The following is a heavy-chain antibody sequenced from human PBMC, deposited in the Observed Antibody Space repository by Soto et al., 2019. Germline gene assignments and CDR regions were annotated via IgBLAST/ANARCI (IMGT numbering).Heavy chain of an antibody. CDR2: INAGNGNT. D-gene: IGHD6-19*01. CDR1: GYTFTGYA. V-gene: IGHV1-3*05. CDR3: AGAVAVPADFDY. Sequence: QVQLVQSGAEEKKPGASVKVSCKASGYTFTGYAMHWVRQAPGQRLEWMGWINAGNGNTKYSQKIQGRVTITRDTSASTAYMELSSLRSEDKAVYYCAGAVAVPADFDYWGQGTLVTVSS. J-gene: IGHJ4*02.